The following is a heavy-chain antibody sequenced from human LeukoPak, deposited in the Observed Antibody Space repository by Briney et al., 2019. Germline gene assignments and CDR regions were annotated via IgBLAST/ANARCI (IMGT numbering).Heavy chain of an antibody. D-gene: IGHD6-13*01. CDR2: IWYDGSNK. J-gene: IGHJ5*02. Sequence: PGGSLRPSCAASGFTFSSYGMHWVRQAPGKGLEWVAVIWYDGSNKYYADSVKGRFTISRDNSKNTLYLQMNSLRAEDTAVYYCARDHSAAAVPEDWFDPWGQGTLVTVSS. CDR3: ARDHSAAAVPEDWFDP. V-gene: IGHV3-33*01. CDR1: GFTFSSYG.